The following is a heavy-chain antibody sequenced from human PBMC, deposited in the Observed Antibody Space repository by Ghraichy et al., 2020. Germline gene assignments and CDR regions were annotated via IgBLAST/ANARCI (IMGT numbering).Heavy chain of an antibody. J-gene: IGHJ6*02. Sequence: GGSLRLSCAASGFTFSSYWMHWVRQAPGKGLVWVSRINSDGSSTSYADSVKGRFTISRDNAKNTLYLQMNSLRAEDTAVYYCAREGGPVDLDDYYYYYGMDVWGQGTTVTVSS. V-gene: IGHV3-74*01. CDR1: GFTFSSYW. D-gene: IGHD3-16*01. CDR3: AREGGPVDLDDYYYYYGMDV. CDR2: INSDGSST.